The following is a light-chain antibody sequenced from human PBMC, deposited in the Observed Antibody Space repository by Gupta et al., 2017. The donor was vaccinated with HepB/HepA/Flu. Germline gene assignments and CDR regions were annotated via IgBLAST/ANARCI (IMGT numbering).Light chain of an antibody. Sequence: DIQMTQSPSSLAASVGDRVTITCRASQSISNYLNWYQQKPGTAPKLLIHTASTLQSGVSSRFSGSGSGTDFTLTISSLQPEDFATYYCQQSYTTPFTFGQGTKLEI. J-gene: IGKJ2*01. CDR2: TAS. CDR3: QQSYTTPFT. V-gene: IGKV1-39*01. CDR1: QSISNY.